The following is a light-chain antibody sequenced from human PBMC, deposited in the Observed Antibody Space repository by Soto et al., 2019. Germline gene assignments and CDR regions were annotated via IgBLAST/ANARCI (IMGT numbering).Light chain of an antibody. J-gene: IGKJ1*01. CDR2: KVS. V-gene: IGKV2-30*01. Sequence: EVVMTQSPLSLPVTLGQPASISCRSSQSLLTSDGDTYLNWFHQRPGQSPRRLIYKVSKRDSGGPRRFQGKGFRNGFKIKISRVEAEDVGVYYCMQTTHWPRTFGRGTKVDIK. CDR1: QSLLTSDGDTY. CDR3: MQTTHWPRT.